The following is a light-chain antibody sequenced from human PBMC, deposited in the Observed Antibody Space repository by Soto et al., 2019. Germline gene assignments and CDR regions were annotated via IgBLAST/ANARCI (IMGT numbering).Light chain of an antibody. J-gene: IGKJ5*01. V-gene: IGKV3-11*01. CDR3: QQRSNWPIT. CDR2: DAS. Sequence: EIVLTQSPATLSLSPGERATLSCRASQSVSSYLAWYQQKPGQAPSLLIYDASNRATGIPARFSGSVSGTDFTLTISSLEPEDCAVYYCQQRSNWPITFGQGTRLEIK. CDR1: QSVSSY.